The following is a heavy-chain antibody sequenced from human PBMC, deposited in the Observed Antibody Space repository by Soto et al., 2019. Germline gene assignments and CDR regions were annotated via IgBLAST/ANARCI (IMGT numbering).Heavy chain of an antibody. J-gene: IGHJ6*02. Sequence: EVQLVESGGGLVQPGRSLRLSCAASGFTFDDYAMHWVRQAPGKGLEWVSGISWNSGSIGYADSVKGRFTISRDNAKNSLYLQMNSLRAEDTALYYCAKDIGSGHRITMVRGGIHYGMDVWGQGTTVTVSS. CDR3: AKDIGSGHRITMVRGGIHYGMDV. CDR1: GFTFDDYA. D-gene: IGHD3-10*01. V-gene: IGHV3-9*01. CDR2: ISWNSGSI.